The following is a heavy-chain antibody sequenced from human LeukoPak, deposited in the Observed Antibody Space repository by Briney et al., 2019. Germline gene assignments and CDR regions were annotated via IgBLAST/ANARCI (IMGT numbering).Heavy chain of an antibody. CDR1: GGSISSSSYY. D-gene: IGHD4-17*01. CDR2: INHSGST. Sequence: SETLSLTCTVSGGSISSSSYYWSWIRQPPGKGLEWIGEINHSGSTNYNPSLKSRVTISVDTSKNQFSLKLSSVTAADTAVYYCARGPMTTVNRIIDYWGQGTLVTVSS. J-gene: IGHJ4*02. V-gene: IGHV4-39*07. CDR3: ARGPMTTVNRIIDY.